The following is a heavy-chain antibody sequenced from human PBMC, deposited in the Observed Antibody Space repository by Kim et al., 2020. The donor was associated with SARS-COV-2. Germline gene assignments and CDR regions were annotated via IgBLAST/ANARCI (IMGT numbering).Heavy chain of an antibody. J-gene: IGHJ6*01. CDR3: ARDGLAAAGNYYYYG. CDR2: IKQDGSET. CDR1: GFIFSSYW. D-gene: IGHD6-13*01. V-gene: IGHV3-7*03. Sequence: GGSLRLSCAASGFIFSSYWMSWVRQAPGKGLEWVANIKQDGSETYYVDSVKGRFTISRDNAKNSLYLQMNSLRAEDTAVYYCARDGLAAAGNYYYYG.